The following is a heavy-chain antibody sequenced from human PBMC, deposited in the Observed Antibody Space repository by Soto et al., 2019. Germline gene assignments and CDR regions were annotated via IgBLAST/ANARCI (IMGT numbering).Heavy chain of an antibody. V-gene: IGHV3-9*01. CDR3: AKDNYDILTGYYDY. D-gene: IGHD3-9*01. CDR2: ISWNSGSI. J-gene: IGHJ4*02. Sequence: EVQLVESGGGLVQPGRSLRLSCAASGFTFDDYVMHWVRQAPGKGLEWVSGISWNSGSIGYADSVKGRFTISRDNAKNSLYLQMNSLRAEDTALYYCAKDNYDILTGYYDYWGQGTLVTVSS. CDR1: GFTFDDYV.